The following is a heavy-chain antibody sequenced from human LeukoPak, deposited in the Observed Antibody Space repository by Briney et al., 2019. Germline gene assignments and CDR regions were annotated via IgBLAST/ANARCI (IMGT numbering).Heavy chain of an antibody. D-gene: IGHD5-18*01. V-gene: IGHV3-53*05. CDR3: AKGLTFRGYSYGSAFDV. Sequence: GGSLRLSCAASGFTVTSTYMNWVRQAPGKGLEWVSVIYDSGRIYYADSVKGRFTISRDNAKNSLYLQMNSLRAEDMALYYCAKGLTFRGYSYGSAFDVWGQGTMVTVSS. CDR2: IYDSGRI. J-gene: IGHJ3*01. CDR1: GFTVTSTY.